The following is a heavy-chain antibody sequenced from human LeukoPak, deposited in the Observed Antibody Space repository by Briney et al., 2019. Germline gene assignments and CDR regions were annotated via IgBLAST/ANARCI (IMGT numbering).Heavy chain of an antibody. CDR1: GFTFSNLW. V-gene: IGHV3-7*03. CDR2: IKQDGSEK. D-gene: IGHD6-13*01. Sequence: QPGGSLRLSCAASGFTFSNLWMSWVRQAPGKGLKWVANIKQDGSEKYYVDSVKGRFTISRDNAQNSLYLQMNSLRAEDTAICYCATSTAAAGTDWGQGTLVTVSS. CDR3: ATSTAAAGTD. J-gene: IGHJ4*02.